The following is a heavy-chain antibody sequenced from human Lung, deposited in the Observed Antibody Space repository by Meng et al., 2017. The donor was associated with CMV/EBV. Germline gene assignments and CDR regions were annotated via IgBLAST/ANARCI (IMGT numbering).Heavy chain of an antibody. D-gene: IGHD2-15*01. Sequence: GGSXRLXCAASGFTFDDYGMNWVRQVPGKGLEWVSGINHNAQSIGYADSVRGRFTISRDNAKNTLYLQMNSLRAEDTAFYYCASWAVRRGWFPSSNWGQGXLVTVSS. CDR1: GFTFDDYG. V-gene: IGHV3-20*04. J-gene: IGHJ4*02. CDR3: ASWAVRRGWFPSSN. CDR2: INHNAQSI.